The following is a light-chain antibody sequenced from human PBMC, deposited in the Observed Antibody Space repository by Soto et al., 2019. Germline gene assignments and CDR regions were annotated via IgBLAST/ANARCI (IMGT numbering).Light chain of an antibody. CDR2: GNS. Sequence: QAVVTQPHSVSGAPGQTVTISCNGSSSNIGAGYDVHWYQQLPGTAPKLLIYGNSNRPSGVPDRFSGSKSGTSSSLAITGLQAANEADYYCQSYVSSRSGHVVFGVGTKHNVL. J-gene: IGLJ2*01. V-gene: IGLV1-40*01. CDR1: SSNIGAGYD. CDR3: QSYVSSRSGHVV.